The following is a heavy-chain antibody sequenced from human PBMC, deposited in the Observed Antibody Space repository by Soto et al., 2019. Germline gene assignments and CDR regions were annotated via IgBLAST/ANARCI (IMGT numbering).Heavy chain of an antibody. D-gene: IGHD3-3*01. CDR1: GFTYTNYP. J-gene: IGHJ4*02. Sequence: LVESGGALEQPGGSLRLSCAASGFTYTNYPMSWVRQAPGKGLEWVASIGATTGSTYYADSVKGRFAISRDNSENMLYLHLNSLRAEDTAVYFCAREYYDFGSAYTGVYFDHRGQGTLVTVSS. CDR2: IGATTGST. CDR3: AREYYDFGSAYTGVYFDH. V-gene: IGHV3-23*04.